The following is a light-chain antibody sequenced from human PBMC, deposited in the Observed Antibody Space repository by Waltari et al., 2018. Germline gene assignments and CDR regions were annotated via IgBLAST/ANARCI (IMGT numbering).Light chain of an antibody. Sequence: QSALTQPASVSGSPGQSITISCTGTSSDVGGYNYVSWYQQHPGKAPKLMIYDVSKRPSAVFNRFFGSKSGNTASLTIFGLQAEDEADYYCSSYASSSTLVVFGGGTKLTVL. V-gene: IGLV2-14*01. CDR3: SSYASSSTLVV. CDR1: SSDVGGYNY. J-gene: IGLJ2*01. CDR2: DVS.